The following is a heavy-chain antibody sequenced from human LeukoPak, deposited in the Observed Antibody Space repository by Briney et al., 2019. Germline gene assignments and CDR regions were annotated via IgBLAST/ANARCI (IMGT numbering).Heavy chain of an antibody. J-gene: IGHJ3*01. CDR2: ISSSSSYI. CDR3: ARVGGIYGDYAGDAFDV. Sequence: GGSLRLSCAASGFTFSSYSMNWVRQAPGKGLEWVSSISSSSSYIYYADSVKGRFTISRDNAKNSLYLQMNSLRAEDTAVYYCARVGGIYGDYAGDAFDVWGQGTMVTVSS. D-gene: IGHD4-17*01. V-gene: IGHV3-21*01. CDR1: GFTFSSYS.